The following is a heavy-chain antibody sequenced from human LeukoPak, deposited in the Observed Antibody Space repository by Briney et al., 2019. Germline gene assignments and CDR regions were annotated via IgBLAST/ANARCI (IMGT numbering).Heavy chain of an antibody. CDR3: ARQLLVDGGDSSDY. J-gene: IGHJ4*02. V-gene: IGHV3-53*01. Sequence: PGGSLRLSCTVSGFTVSSNSMSWVRQAPGKGLEWVSFIYSDNTHYSDSVKGRFTISRDNSKNTLYLQMNSLRAEDTAVYYCARQLLVDGGDSSDYWGQGTLVTVSS. D-gene: IGHD2-21*01. CDR2: IYSDNT. CDR1: GFTVSSNS.